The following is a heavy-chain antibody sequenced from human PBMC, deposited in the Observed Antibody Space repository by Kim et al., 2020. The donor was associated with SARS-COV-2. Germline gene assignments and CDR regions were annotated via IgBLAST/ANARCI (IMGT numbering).Heavy chain of an antibody. CDR3: ARHDCSGGSCYNYYGMDV. CDR2: IYYSGST. D-gene: IGHD2-15*01. CDR1: GGSISSSSYY. J-gene: IGHJ6*02. Sequence: SETLSLTCTVSGGSISSSSYYWGWIRQPPGKGLEWIGSIYYSGSTYYNPSLKSRVTISVDTSKNQFSLKLSSVTAADTAVYYCARHDCSGGSCYNYYGMDVWGQGTTVTVSS. V-gene: IGHV4-39*01.